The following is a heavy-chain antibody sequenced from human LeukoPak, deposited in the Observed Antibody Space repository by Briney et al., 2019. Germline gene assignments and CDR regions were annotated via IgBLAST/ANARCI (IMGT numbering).Heavy chain of an antibody. CDR2: IIPIFGTA. Sequence: SVKVSCKASGGTFSSYAISWVRQAPGQGLEWMGGIIPIFGTANYAQKFRGRVTITTDESTSTAYMELSSLRSEDTAVYYCASTEQWLVSGLYYYYYMDVWGKGTTVTVSS. J-gene: IGHJ6*03. V-gene: IGHV1-69*05. CDR1: GGTFSSYA. D-gene: IGHD6-19*01. CDR3: ASTEQWLVSGLYYYYYMDV.